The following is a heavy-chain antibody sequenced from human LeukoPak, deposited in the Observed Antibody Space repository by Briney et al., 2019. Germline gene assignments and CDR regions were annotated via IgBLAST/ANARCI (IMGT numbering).Heavy chain of an antibody. Sequence: GGSLRLSCTTSGFTFGDHAMSWVRQAPGKGLEWVGFIRSKGYGGTTEYAASVKGRFAISRDDSKSIAYLQTNSLKTEDTAVYYCTRGPTQQWVYYGMDVWGQGTTVIVSS. CDR1: GFTFGDHA. CDR2: IRSKGYGGTT. J-gene: IGHJ6*02. V-gene: IGHV3-49*04. D-gene: IGHD5-18*01. CDR3: TRGPTQQWVYYGMDV.